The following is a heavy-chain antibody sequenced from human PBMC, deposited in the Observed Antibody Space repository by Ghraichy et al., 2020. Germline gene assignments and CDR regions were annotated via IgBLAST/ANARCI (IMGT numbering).Heavy chain of an antibody. D-gene: IGHD2-2*01. J-gene: IGHJ6*02. V-gene: IGHV3-74*01. CDR2: INSDGSST. Sequence: GESLNISCAASGFTFSSYWMHWVRQAPGKGLVWVSRINSDGSSTSYADSVKGRFTISRDNAKNTLYLQMNSLRAEDTAVYYCASQGVYCSSTSCWEYYYGMDVWGQGTTVTVSS. CDR3: ASQGVYCSSTSCWEYYYGMDV. CDR1: GFTFSSYW.